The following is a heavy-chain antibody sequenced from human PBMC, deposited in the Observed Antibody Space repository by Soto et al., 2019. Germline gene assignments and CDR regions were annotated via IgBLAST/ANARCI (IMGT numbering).Heavy chain of an antibody. CDR3: ATDRVAFDM. D-gene: IGHD3-22*01. CDR2: INPKSGGT. V-gene: IGHV1-2*02. CDR1: GNTFTSYD. J-gene: IGHJ3*02. Sequence: ASVKVSCKASGNTFTSYDINWVRQAPGQGLEWMGWINPKSGGTKYAEKFQGRVSMTGDTSITTAYLELSSLTSDDTAVYYCATDRVAFDMWGQGTKVTVSS.